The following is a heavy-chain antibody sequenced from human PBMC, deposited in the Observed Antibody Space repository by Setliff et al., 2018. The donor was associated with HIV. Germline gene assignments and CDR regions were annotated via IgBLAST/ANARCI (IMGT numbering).Heavy chain of an antibody. CDR1: GGTFSSYA. D-gene: IGHD3-22*01. V-gene: IGHV1-69*10. CDR2: IIPILGIA. Sequence: ASVKVSCKASGGTFSSYAISWVRQAPGQGLEWMGGIIPILGIANYAQKFRGRVTITADKSTSTAYMELSSLRSEDTAVYYCARVNYYDSSGYLGYWGQGTLVTVSS. CDR3: ARVNYYDSSGYLGY. J-gene: IGHJ4*02.